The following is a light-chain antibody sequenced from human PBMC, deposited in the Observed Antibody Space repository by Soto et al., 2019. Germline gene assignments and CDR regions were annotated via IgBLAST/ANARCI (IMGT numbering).Light chain of an antibody. V-gene: IGLV2-11*01. J-gene: IGLJ2*01. CDR2: DVN. Sequence: QSALTQPRSVSGSPGQSVTISCTGASGDIGGYNYVSWYQHHPGKAPKLIIFDVNKRPSGVPDRFSGSKSDNTASLTISGLQAEDEADYYCCSYAGSYTLVFGGGTKLTVL. CDR1: SGDIGGYNY. CDR3: CSYAGSYTLV.